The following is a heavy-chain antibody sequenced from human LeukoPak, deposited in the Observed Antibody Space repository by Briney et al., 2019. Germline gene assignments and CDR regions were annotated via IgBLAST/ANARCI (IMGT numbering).Heavy chain of an antibody. J-gene: IGHJ4*02. V-gene: IGHV3-23*01. CDR3: AKDLKQLANFDY. D-gene: IGHD6-6*01. CDR2: VSDSGGTT. CDR1: GFTFSGYA. Sequence: GGSLRLSCQAAGFTFSGYAMSWVRQAPGKGLEWVSGVSDSGGTTYYADCVKGRFTISRDNSKNTLYLQMNSLRAEDTALYYCAKDLKQLANFDYWGQGTLVTVSS.